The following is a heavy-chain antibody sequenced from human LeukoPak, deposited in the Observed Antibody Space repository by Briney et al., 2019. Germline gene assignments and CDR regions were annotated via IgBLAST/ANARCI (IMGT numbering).Heavy chain of an antibody. CDR2: ISATGGAT. CDR3: AREPMSTGWFDP. J-gene: IGHJ5*02. V-gene: IGHV3-23*01. CDR1: GFTFSNYA. Sequence: GGSLRLSCAASGFTFSNYAMSWVRHPPGKGLEWVSAISATGGATYYADSVKGRFTMSRDNSMNTLYLQMNNLRAGDTALYYCAREPMSTGWFDPWGQGTLVTVSS. D-gene: IGHD3-10*02.